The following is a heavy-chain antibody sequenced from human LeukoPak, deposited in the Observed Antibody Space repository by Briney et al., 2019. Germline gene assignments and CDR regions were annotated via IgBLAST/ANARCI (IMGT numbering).Heavy chain of an antibody. D-gene: IGHD3-9*01. CDR2: ISSSSSTI. Sequence: GGSLRLSCAASGFSFSSNSMNWVRQAPGKGLEWVSYISSSSSTIYYADSVKGRFTISRDNSKNTLYLQMNSLRAEDTAVYYCAKGHYYNILTGYSVRRGLDYWGQGTLVTVSS. V-gene: IGHV3-48*01. CDR3: AKGHYYNILTGYSVRRGLDY. J-gene: IGHJ4*02. CDR1: GFSFSSNS.